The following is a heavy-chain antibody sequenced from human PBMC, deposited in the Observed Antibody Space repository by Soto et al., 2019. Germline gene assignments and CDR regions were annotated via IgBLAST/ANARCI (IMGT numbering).Heavy chain of an antibody. V-gene: IGHV3-23*01. Sequence: EVQLLESGGGLVQPGGSLRLSCAASGFTFSSYAMSWVRQAPGKGLEWVSAISGSGGSTYYADSVKGRFTISRDNSKNTLYLQMNSLRAEDTAVYYCAKGSYDFWSGYHQPDFDYWGQGTLVTVSS. CDR1: GFTFSSYA. D-gene: IGHD3-3*01. J-gene: IGHJ4*02. CDR2: ISGSGGST. CDR3: AKGSYDFWSGYHQPDFDY.